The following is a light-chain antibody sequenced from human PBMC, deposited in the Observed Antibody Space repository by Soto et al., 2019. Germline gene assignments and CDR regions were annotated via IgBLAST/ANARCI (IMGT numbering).Light chain of an antibody. Sequence: QSVLTQSPSVSAAPGQKVTISCSGSSSNIGNNYVSWYQQLPGTAPKLLIYDNNKRPSGIPDRFSGSKSGTSATLGITGLQTGDEADYYCGTWDSSRVVFGGGTKLTVL. CDR2: DNN. J-gene: IGLJ2*01. V-gene: IGLV1-51*01. CDR3: GTWDSSRVV. CDR1: SSNIGNNY.